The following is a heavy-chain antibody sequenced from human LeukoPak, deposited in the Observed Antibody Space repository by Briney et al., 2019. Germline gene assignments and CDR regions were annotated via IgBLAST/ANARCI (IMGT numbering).Heavy chain of an antibody. D-gene: IGHD6-19*01. CDR3: ARRFGSTGWSNWFDP. J-gene: IGHJ5*02. V-gene: IGHV1-69*05. Sequence: SVKVSCKASGGTFSSYAISWVRQAPGQGLEWMGGIIPIFGTANYAQKFQGRVTMTRDTSTSTVYMELSSLRSEDTAVYYCARRFGSTGWSNWFDPWGQGTLVTVSS. CDR2: IIPIFGTA. CDR1: GGTFSSYA.